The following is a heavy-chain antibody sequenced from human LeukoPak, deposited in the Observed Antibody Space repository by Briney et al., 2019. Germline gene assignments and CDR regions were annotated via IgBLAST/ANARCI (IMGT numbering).Heavy chain of an antibody. CDR3: ARVFSSGGFWRGAAFDY. Sequence: PGGSLRLSCAASGFTFSSYGMHWVRQAPGKGLEGVAFIRYDGSNKYYADSMKGRFTISRDNSKNTLYLQMNSLRVEDTAVYYCARVFSSGGFWRGAAFDYWGQGTLVTVSS. D-gene: IGHD3-3*01. CDR2: IRYDGSNK. V-gene: IGHV3-30*02. CDR1: GFTFSSYG. J-gene: IGHJ4*02.